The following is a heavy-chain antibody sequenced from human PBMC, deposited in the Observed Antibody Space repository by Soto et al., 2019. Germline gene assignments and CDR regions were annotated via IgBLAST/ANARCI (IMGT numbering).Heavy chain of an antibody. D-gene: IGHD2-15*01. CDR1: GYTFTSYY. Sequence: ASVKSSCRASGYTFTSYYMHWVRQAPGQGLEWMGIINPSGGSTSYAQKFQGRVTMTRDTSTSTVYMELSSLRSEDTAVYYCAREVVVVVAATPDALDIWGQGTMVTVSS. CDR2: INPSGGST. CDR3: AREVVVVVAATPDALDI. V-gene: IGHV1-46*01. J-gene: IGHJ3*02.